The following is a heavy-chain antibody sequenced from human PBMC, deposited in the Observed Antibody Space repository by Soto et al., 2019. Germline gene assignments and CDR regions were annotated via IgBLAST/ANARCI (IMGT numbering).Heavy chain of an antibody. CDR3: AKPRTPGYYYDSSGYPGY. V-gene: IGHV3-23*01. D-gene: IGHD3-22*01. Sequence: PGGSLRLSCAASGFTFSSYAMSWVRQAPGKGLEWVSAISGSGGSTYYADSVKGRLTISRDNSKNTLYLQMNSLRAEDTAVYYCAKPRTPGYYYDSSGYPGYWGQGTLVTVSS. J-gene: IGHJ4*02. CDR2: ISGSGGST. CDR1: GFTFSSYA.